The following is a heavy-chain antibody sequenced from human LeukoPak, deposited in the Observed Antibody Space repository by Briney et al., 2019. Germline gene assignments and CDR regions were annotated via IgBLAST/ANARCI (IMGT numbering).Heavy chain of an antibody. CDR1: GFTFSRYA. CDR2: ISYDGSNI. Sequence: PGGSLRLSCAASGFTFSRYAMHWVRQAPGKGLEWVAVISYDGSNIYNADSVKGRFSISRDNSKNTLYLRMNSLRAEDTAVYYCVRDTQWLVPDYWGQGTLVTVSS. CDR3: VRDTQWLVPDY. D-gene: IGHD6-19*01. J-gene: IGHJ4*02. V-gene: IGHV3-30-3*01.